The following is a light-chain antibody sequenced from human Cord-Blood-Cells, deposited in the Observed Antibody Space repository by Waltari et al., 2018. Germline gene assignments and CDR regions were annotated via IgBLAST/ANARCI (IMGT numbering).Light chain of an antibody. J-gene: IGLJ3*02. V-gene: IGLV2-23*01. CDR1: TSAVGSQNL. Sequence: QSALTPPASVSGSPRQSITISCSGPTSAVGSQNLFSWYQQRPGKAPNLMIYEGSKRPSGVSNRFSGSKSGNTASLTISGLQAEDEADYYCCSYAGSSTWVFGGGTKLTVL. CDR3: CSYAGSSTWV. CDR2: EGS.